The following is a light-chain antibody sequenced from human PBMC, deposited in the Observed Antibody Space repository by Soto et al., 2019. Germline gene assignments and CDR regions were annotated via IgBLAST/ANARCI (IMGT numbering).Light chain of an antibody. J-gene: IGKJ2*02. CDR3: QQNGNSPCT. CDR1: QSVSSNY. Sequence: EIVLTQSPGILSLSPGERATLSCRASQSVSSNYLAWFQQKPGQAPRLLIAGASGRPTGFQDRFSGSGSGTDFALTISRLEPEDFAVYYCQQNGNSPCTCGQGTKLEIK. CDR2: GAS. V-gene: IGKV3-20*01.